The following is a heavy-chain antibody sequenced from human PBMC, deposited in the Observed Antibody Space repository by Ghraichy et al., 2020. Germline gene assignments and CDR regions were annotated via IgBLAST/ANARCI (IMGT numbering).Heavy chain of an antibody. CDR1: GFTFSNAW. Sequence: LSLTCAASGFTFSNAWMSWVRQAPGKGLEWVGRIKSKTDGGTTDYAAPVKGRFTISRDDSKNTLYLQMNSLKTEDTAVYYCTTELAMVRGVIGYYYYGMDVWGQGTTVTVSS. V-gene: IGHV3-15*01. D-gene: IGHD3-10*01. CDR3: TTELAMVRGVIGYYYYGMDV. J-gene: IGHJ6*02. CDR2: IKSKTDGGTT.